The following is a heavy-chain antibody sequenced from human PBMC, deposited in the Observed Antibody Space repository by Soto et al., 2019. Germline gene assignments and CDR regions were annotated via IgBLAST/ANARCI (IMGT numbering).Heavy chain of an antibody. J-gene: IGHJ5*02. D-gene: IGHD3-10*01. CDR3: ASSGSGFSNWFDP. V-gene: IGHV1-69*13. CDR2: IIPIFGTA. Sequence: RASVKVSCKASGGTFSSYAISWVRQAPGQGLEWMGGIIPIFGTANYAQKFQGRVTITADESTSTAYMELSSLRSEDTAVYYCASSGSGFSNWFDPWGQGTLVTVSS. CDR1: GGTFSSYA.